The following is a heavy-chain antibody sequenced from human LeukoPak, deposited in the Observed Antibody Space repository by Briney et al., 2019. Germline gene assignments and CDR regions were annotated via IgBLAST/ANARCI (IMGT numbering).Heavy chain of an antibody. J-gene: IGHJ4*02. Sequence: ASVRVSCKASGYSSPSYDINWVGQATGQGLEWMGWLNPNSGNTGYAQKFQGRVTITRDTSISTAYLELSSLRSEDTAVYYCARGANWNARTFDYWGQGTLVTVSS. CDR3: ARGANWNARTFDY. D-gene: IGHD1-20*01. CDR2: LNPNSGNT. V-gene: IGHV1-8*03. CDR1: GYSSPSYD.